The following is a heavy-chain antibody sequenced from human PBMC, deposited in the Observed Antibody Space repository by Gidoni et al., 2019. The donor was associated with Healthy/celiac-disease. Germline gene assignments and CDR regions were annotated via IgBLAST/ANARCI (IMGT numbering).Heavy chain of an antibody. D-gene: IGHD2-15*01. V-gene: IGHV3-23*01. CDR2: ISGSGGST. J-gene: IGHJ6*02. CDR3: AKGYCSGGSCYGIYYYGMDV. CDR1: GFTFSSYA. Sequence: EVQLLESGGGLVQPGGSLRLSCAASGFTFSSYAMSWVRQAPGKGLEWVSAISGSGGSTYYADSVKGRFTISRDNSKNTLYLQMNSLRAEDTAVYYCAKGYCSGGSCYGIYYYGMDVWGQGTTVTVSS.